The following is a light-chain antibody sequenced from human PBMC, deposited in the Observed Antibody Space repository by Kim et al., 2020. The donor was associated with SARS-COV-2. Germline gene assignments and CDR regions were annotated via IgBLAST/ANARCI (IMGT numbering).Light chain of an antibody. CDR2: AAS. CDR1: QSISNY. Sequence: ASERDRVTITCRASQSISNYLNWYQQKPGKAPKLLIYAASRLQSGVPSRFSGSGSGTEFTLTISSLQPEDFATYFCQQSYSSPPYTFGQGTKLEI. J-gene: IGKJ2*01. CDR3: QQSYSSPPYT. V-gene: IGKV1-39*01.